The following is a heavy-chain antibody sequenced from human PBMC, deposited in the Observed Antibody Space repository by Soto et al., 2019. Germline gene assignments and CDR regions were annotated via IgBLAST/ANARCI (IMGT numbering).Heavy chain of an antibody. Sequence: PSAALSLTGTVSVGSIRSVVYYWTWIRQPPGKGLEWIGSIYYSGRTYYNPSFKSRVTISIDTSKNQFSLKLSSVTATDTAVYYCARQRTTVVTQAYFDHWGQGALVNVSS. CDR1: VGSIRSVVYY. CDR3: ARQRTTVVTQAYFDH. D-gene: IGHD2-21*02. V-gene: IGHV4-39*01. CDR2: IYYSGRT. J-gene: IGHJ4*02.